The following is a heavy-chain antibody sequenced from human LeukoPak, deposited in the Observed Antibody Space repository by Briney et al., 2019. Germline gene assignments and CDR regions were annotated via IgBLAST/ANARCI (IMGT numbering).Heavy chain of an antibody. Sequence: SETLSLTCTVSGDSISSDGYYWSWIRQHPGKGLEWIGYIYYSGSTYYNPSLKSRVIISVDTSKNHFSLNLSSVTAADTAVYYCARALEDLDYWGQGTLVTVSS. CDR3: ARALEDLDY. CDR2: IYYSGST. V-gene: IGHV4-31*03. D-gene: IGHD3-16*02. J-gene: IGHJ4*02. CDR1: GDSISSDGYY.